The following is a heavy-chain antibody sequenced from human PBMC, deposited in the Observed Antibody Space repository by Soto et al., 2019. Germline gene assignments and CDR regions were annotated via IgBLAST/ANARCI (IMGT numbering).Heavy chain of an antibody. CDR1: GYTFTSYD. J-gene: IGHJ6*03. CDR3: ARGPGSWYYCYMDV. D-gene: IGHD6-13*01. Sequence: QVQLVQSGAEVKKPGASVKVSCKASGYTFTSYDINWVRQATGQGLEWMGWMNPNSGNTGYAEKFQGRVTMNRNTSISTAYMELSSLRSEDTAVYYCARGPGSWYYCYMDVWGKGTTVPVSS. V-gene: IGHV1-8*01. CDR2: MNPNSGNT.